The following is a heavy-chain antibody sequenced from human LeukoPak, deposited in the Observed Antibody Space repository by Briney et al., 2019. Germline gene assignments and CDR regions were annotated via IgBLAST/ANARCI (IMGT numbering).Heavy chain of an antibody. CDR3: ARHDRDSSGWYSNSFDY. V-gene: IGHV4-59*08. CDR1: GDSINSYH. D-gene: IGHD6-19*01. CDR2: FYYSGST. Sequence: SETLSLTCTISGDSINSYHWSWLRQPPGSKLEWIGYFYYSGSTNYNPSLKSRVTISVDTSKNQFSLKLSSVTAADTAVYYCARHDRDSSGWYSNSFDYWGQGTLVTVSS. J-gene: IGHJ4*02.